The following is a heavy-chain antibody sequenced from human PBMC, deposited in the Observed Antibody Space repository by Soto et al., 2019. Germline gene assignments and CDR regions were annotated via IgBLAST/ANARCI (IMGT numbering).Heavy chain of an antibody. CDR2: ISNSGDGT. Sequence: AGGSLRLSCAASGFTFSSYVMNWVRQAPGKGLEWVSGISNSGDGTSYADSVKGRFTISRDNSKDALYLQMNSLRAEDTAVYYCAKKTPGSAPFDNSGQGTLVTVSS. D-gene: IGHD2-15*01. CDR1: GFTFSSYV. J-gene: IGHJ4*02. CDR3: AKKTPGSAPFDN. V-gene: IGHV3-23*01.